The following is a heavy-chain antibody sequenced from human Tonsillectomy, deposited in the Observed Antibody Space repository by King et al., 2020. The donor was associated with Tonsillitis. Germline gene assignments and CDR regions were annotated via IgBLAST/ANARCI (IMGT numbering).Heavy chain of an antibody. CDR3: ARDFYDSKGRTGGMDV. V-gene: IGHV3-21*01. Sequence: VQLVESGGGLVKPGGSLRLSCAASGFTFSSYSINWVRQAPGKGLEWVSSISSSSSYIYCADSVKGRFTISRDNAKNSLYLQMNSLRAEDTAIYYCARDFYDSKGRTGGMDVWGQGTTVTVSS. CDR1: GFTFSSYS. CDR2: ISSSSSYI. D-gene: IGHD3-22*01. J-gene: IGHJ6*02.